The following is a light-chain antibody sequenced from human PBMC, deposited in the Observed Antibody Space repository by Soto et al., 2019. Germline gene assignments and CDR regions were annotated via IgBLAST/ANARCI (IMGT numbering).Light chain of an antibody. J-gene: IGKJ4*01. CDR1: QGIRSD. Sequence: AIQMTQSPSSLSASVGDRVTITCRASQGIRSDLGWYQQKPGKAPNLLIYGATSLQSGVPSRFSGSGSGTEFTLTISSLQPEDFATYYCLQDYIYPLTFGGGTKVEMK. CDR2: GAT. V-gene: IGKV1-6*01. CDR3: LQDYIYPLT.